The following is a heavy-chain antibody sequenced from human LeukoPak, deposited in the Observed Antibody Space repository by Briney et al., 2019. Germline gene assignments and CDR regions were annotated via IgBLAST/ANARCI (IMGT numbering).Heavy chain of an antibody. D-gene: IGHD3-3*01. V-gene: IGHV1-69-2*01. CDR2: VDPEDGET. CDR1: GYTFTDYY. Sequence: ATVKISCKVSGYTFTDYYMHWVQQAPGKGLEWMGLVDPEDGETIYAEKFQGRVTITADTSTDTAYMELSSLRSEDTAVYYCARASDYDFWSGYFDYWGQGTLVTVSS. J-gene: IGHJ4*02. CDR3: ARASDYDFWSGYFDY.